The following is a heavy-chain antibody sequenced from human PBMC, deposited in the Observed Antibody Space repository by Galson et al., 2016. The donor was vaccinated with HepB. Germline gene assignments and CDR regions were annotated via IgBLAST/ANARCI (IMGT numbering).Heavy chain of an antibody. CDR3: AKGRGFGSYRFGAFDI. D-gene: IGHD1-26*01. V-gene: IGHV3-23*01. CDR2: ISGGGDGT. Sequence: SLRLSCAASGFAFSSHAMSWVRQAPGKGLEWVSFISGGGDGTYFAESVKGRFTISSDNSENTVYLLMNRLRAEDTAVYYCAKGRGFGSYRFGAFDIWGQGTMVTVSS. J-gene: IGHJ3*02. CDR1: GFAFSSHA.